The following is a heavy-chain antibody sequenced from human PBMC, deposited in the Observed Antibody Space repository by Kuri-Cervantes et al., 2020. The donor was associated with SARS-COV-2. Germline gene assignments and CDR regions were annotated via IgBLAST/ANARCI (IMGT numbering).Heavy chain of an antibody. CDR1: GFTFSSYD. CDR2: IGTAGDT. J-gene: IGHJ3*02. CDR3: AKEQLLFAFDI. D-gene: IGHD2-2*01. Sequence: GGSLRLSCAACGFTFSSYDMHWVRQATGKGLEWVSAIGTAGDTYYPGSVKGRFTISRDNSKNTLYLQMNSLRAEDTAVYYCAKEQLLFAFDIWGQGTMVTVSS. V-gene: IGHV3-13*01.